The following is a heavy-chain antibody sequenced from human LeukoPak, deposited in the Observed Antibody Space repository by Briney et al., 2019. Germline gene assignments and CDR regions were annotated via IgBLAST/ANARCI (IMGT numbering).Heavy chain of an antibody. CDR3: ARVSPYSSSWYWEDY. Sequence: ASVKVSCKASGYTLTGYYMHWVRQAPGQGLDWMGWINPNSGGTNYAQKFQGRVTMTRDTSISTAYMELSRLRSDDTAVYYCARVSPYSSSWYWEDYWGQGTLVTVSS. CDR1: GYTLTGYY. J-gene: IGHJ4*02. CDR2: INPNSGGT. V-gene: IGHV1-2*02. D-gene: IGHD6-13*01.